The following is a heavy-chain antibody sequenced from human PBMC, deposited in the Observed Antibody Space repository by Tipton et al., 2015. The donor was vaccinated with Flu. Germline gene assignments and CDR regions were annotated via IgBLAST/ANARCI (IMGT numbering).Heavy chain of an antibody. CDR3: ARNRQQSRYFDL. D-gene: IGHD1-1*01. CDR1: GYTFSSYE. J-gene: IGHJ2*01. CDR2: MNPNSGNT. Sequence: QLVQSGAEVKKPGASVKVSCKASGYTFSSYEINWVRQATGQGLEWMGWMNPNSGNTGYALKFQGRVTMTRNTSISTAYTELTSLTSEDTAVYYCARNRQQSRYFDLWGRGTLVTVSS. V-gene: IGHV1-8*01.